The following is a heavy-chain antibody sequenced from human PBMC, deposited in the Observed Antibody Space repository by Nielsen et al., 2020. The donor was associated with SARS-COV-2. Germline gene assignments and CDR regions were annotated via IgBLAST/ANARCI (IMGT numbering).Heavy chain of an antibody. Sequence: VRQAPGKGLEWLAVISYDGSKTYYADSVKGRFTISRDNSKNTLYLQMNSLRAEDTAVYYCAKGGNISLAGAFEHWGQGTLVTVSS. J-gene: IGHJ4*02. CDR2: ISYDGSKT. CDR3: AKGGNISLAGAFEH. V-gene: IGHV3-30*18. D-gene: IGHD6-19*01.